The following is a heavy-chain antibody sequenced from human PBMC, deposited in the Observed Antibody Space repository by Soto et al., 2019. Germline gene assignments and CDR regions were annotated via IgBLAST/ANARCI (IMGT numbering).Heavy chain of an antibody. D-gene: IGHD2-2*01. J-gene: IGHJ4*02. V-gene: IGHV4-34*01. CDR1: GGSFSGYY. CDR3: ARGPRNSVPAAVDY. Sequence: SETLSLTCAVYGGSFSGYYWSWIRQPPGKGLEWIGEINHSGSTNYNPSLKSRVTISVDTSKNQFSLKLSSVTAADTAVYYCARGPRNSVPAAVDYWGQGTLVTVSS. CDR2: INHSGST.